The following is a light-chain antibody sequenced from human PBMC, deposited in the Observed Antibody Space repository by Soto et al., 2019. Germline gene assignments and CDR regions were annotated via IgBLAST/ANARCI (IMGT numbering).Light chain of an antibody. J-gene: IGKJ4*01. CDR2: GAS. CDR1: QSVSSSY. CDR3: QKRSNWPLN. Sequence: EIVLTPSPGTLSFSPGERSTLSCSASQSVSSSYLAWYQQKPGQAPRLLIYGASSRATGIPDRFSGSGSGTDFTLTISSLEPEDFAVYYCQKRSNWPLNCGGGTKVAIK. V-gene: IGKV3D-20*02.